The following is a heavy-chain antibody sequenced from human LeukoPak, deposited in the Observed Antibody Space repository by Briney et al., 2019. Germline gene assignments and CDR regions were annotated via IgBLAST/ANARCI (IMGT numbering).Heavy chain of an antibody. V-gene: IGHV1-58*02. Sequence: SVKVSCKASGFTFTSSAMQWVRQARGQRLEWIGWIVVGSGNTNYAQKFQERVTITRDMSTSTAYMELSSLRSEDTAVYYCAAVKAITEHRRGAFDIWGQGTMVTVSS. J-gene: IGHJ3*02. CDR3: AAVKAITEHRRGAFDI. D-gene: IGHD1-14*01. CDR1: GFTFTSSA. CDR2: IVVGSGNT.